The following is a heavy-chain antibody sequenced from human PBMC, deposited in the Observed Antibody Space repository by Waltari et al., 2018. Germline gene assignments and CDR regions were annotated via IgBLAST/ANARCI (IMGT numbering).Heavy chain of an antibody. J-gene: IGHJ6*02. CDR2: ISWNSGSI. V-gene: IGHV3-9*01. CDR1: GFTLDDYA. Sequence: EVQLVESGGGLVQPGRSLRLSCAASGFTLDDYAMHWVRQAPGQGLEWVSGISWNSGSIGYADSVKGRFTISRDNAKNSLYLQMNSLRAEDTALYYCAKDIRSCSSTSCYGYYYYGMDVWGQGTTVTVSS. CDR3: AKDIRSCSSTSCYGYYYYGMDV. D-gene: IGHD2-2*01.